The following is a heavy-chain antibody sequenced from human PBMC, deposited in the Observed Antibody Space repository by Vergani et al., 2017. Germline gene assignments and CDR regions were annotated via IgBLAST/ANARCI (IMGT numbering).Heavy chain of an antibody. CDR2: FHHTGMT. CDR1: NYSISRGYF. CDR3: GRVADFYGLGSRLRDL. V-gene: IGHV4-38-2*02. J-gene: IGHJ5*02. D-gene: IGHD3-10*01. Sequence: QVQLQESGPGLVKPSETLSLTCTVSNYSISRGYFWGWIRRPPGKGLEWIASFHHTGMTYNNPSLKSRVTISVDTSKNLISLKLNSVTAADTAVYYCGRVADFYGLGSRLRDLWGQGILVTVSS.